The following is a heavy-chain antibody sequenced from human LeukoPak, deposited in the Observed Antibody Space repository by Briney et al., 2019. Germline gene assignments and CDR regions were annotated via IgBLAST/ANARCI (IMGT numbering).Heavy chain of an antibody. CDR3: ARDEGLVRGVPYYYYGMDV. CDR2: IIPILGIA. CDR1: GGTFSSYA. V-gene: IGHV1-69*04. J-gene: IGHJ6*02. Sequence: SVKVSCKASGGTFSSYAISWVRQAPGQGLEWMGRIIPILGIANYAQKFQGRVTITADKSTSTAYMELSSLRSEDTAVYYCARDEGLVRGVPYYYYGMDVWGQGTTVTVSS. D-gene: IGHD3-10*01.